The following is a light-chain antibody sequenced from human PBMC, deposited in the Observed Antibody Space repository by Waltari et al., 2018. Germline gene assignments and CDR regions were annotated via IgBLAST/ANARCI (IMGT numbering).Light chain of an antibody. Sequence: EIVLKQSPATLSLSPGERATLSCRASQRVSKYLACYQQKPGQAPRLLIYDASNRATGIPARFSGSGSGTDFILTISSLEPEDFAVYYCQQRSTWPPFTFGPGTTLDI. CDR3: QQRSTWPPFT. CDR1: QRVSKY. J-gene: IGKJ3*01. CDR2: DAS. V-gene: IGKV3-11*01.